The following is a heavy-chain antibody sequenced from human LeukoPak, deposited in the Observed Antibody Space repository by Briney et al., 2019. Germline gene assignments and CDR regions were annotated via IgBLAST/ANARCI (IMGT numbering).Heavy chain of an antibody. CDR3: ARDRRGRAVAKPYYYNGMDV. CDR1: GYMFTSIG. J-gene: IGHJ6*04. D-gene: IGHD6-19*01. Sequence: GASVKVSCKASGYMFTSIGISWVRRAPGQGLEWMGWISAYNGDTKYAQKFQGRVTMTTDTSTRTAYMEVRSLRSDDTAVYYCARDRRGRAVAKPYYYNGMDVWGEGTTVTVSS. V-gene: IGHV1-18*01. CDR2: ISAYNGDT.